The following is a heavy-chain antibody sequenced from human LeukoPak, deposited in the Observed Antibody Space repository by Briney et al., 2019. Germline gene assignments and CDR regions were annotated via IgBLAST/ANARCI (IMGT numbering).Heavy chain of an antibody. CDR2: VYYSGST. CDR3: ARRDYAAWFDP. CDR1: GDSITSGASF. V-gene: IGHV4-39*01. J-gene: IGHJ5*02. Sequence: SETLSLTCNVSGDSITSGASFWAWIPQSPGKGLEWIGNVYYSGSTQYNPSLRGRVSISMDKTKNQFSLNLNSASVTDTAIYYCARRDYAAWFDPWGQGTLVTVSS. D-gene: IGHD4/OR15-4a*01.